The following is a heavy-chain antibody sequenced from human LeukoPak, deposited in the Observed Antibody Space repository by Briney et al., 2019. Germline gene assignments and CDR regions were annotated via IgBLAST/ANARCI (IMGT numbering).Heavy chain of an antibody. CDR3: ARVMRRGWDREPNDY. CDR2: ISAYNGNT. Sequence: ASVKVSCKASDYTFTSYEISWVRQAPGQGLEWVGWISAYNGNTKSAQKLQGRVTMTTDTSTSTAYMELRSLRSDDTAVYYCARVMRRGWDREPNDYWGQGTLVTVSS. J-gene: IGHJ4*02. D-gene: IGHD3-10*01. V-gene: IGHV1-18*01. CDR1: DYTFTSYE.